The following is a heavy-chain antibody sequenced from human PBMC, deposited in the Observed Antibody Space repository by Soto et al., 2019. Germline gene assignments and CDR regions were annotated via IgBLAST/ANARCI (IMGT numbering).Heavy chain of an antibody. CDR1: GGSFSGYY. J-gene: IGHJ4*02. D-gene: IGHD2-15*01. CDR2: INHSGST. CDR3: ARVPIRDCSGGSCYPGY. V-gene: IGHV4-34*01. Sequence: TLSLTCAVYGGSFSGYYWSWIRQPPGKGLEWIGEINHSGSTNYNPSLKSRVTISVDTSKNQFSLKLSSVTAADTAVYYCARVPIRDCSGGSCYPGYWGQGTLVTVSS.